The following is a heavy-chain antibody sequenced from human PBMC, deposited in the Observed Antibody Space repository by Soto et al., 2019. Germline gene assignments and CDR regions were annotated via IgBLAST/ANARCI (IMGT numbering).Heavy chain of an antibody. V-gene: IGHV1-2*04. Sequence: GASVKVSCKASGYTFTSYAMHWVRQAPGQRLEWMGWINPNSGGTNYAQKFQGWVTMTRDTSISTAYMELSRLRSDDTAVYYCARDSSLRYFDWLFSLPSFAFDIWGQGTMVTVSS. CDR3: ARDSSLRYFDWLFSLPSFAFDI. D-gene: IGHD3-9*01. CDR1: GYTFTSYA. CDR2: INPNSGGT. J-gene: IGHJ3*02.